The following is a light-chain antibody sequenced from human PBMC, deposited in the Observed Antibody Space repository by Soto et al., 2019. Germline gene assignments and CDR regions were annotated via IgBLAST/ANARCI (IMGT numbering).Light chain of an antibody. CDR3: QSYDSSLSGHVV. CDR1: SSNIGAGYD. J-gene: IGLJ2*01. CDR2: DNS. Sequence: QPVLTQPPSVSGAPGQRVTISCAGSSSNIGAGYDVHWYQQLPGTAPKLLIYDNSYRPSGVPDRFSASKSGTSASLAITGLQAEDEADYYCQSYDSSLSGHVVFGGGTQLTVL. V-gene: IGLV1-40*01.